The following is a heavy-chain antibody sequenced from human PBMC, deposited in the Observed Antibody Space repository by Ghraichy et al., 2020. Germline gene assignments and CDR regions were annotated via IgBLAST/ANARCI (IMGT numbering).Heavy chain of an antibody. D-gene: IGHD6-6*01. CDR3: AKDPNIGYSSSAHYFDY. Sequence: GGSLRLSCAASGFTFSSYGMHWVRQAPGKGLEWVAVISYDGSNKYYADSVKGRFTISRDNSKNTLYLQMNSLRAEDTAVYYCAKDPNIGYSSSAHYFDYWGQGTLVTVSS. V-gene: IGHV3-30*18. CDR2: ISYDGSNK. J-gene: IGHJ4*02. CDR1: GFTFSSYG.